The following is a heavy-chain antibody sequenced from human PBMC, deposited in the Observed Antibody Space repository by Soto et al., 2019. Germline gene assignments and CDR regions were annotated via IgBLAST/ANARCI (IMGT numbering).Heavy chain of an antibody. Sequence: EVQLVESGGGLVKPGGSLRLSCEASGLTFTNYNMNCVRQAPGKGLEWVSFISASGIYLYYADSVKGRFTISRDNARNSVYLKMNSLRAEDTAVYYCATDWGYSYGYPFDYWGQGTLVTVSS. D-gene: IGHD5-18*01. CDR1: GLTFTNYN. V-gene: IGHV3-21*01. CDR2: ISASGIYL. J-gene: IGHJ4*02. CDR3: ATDWGYSYGYPFDY.